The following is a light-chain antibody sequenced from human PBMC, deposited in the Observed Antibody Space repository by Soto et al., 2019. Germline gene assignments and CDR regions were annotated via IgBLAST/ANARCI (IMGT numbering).Light chain of an antibody. V-gene: IGKV4-1*01. CDR1: QSVLYSSNNKNY. CDR3: QQYSITSWT. Sequence: DIVMTQSPDSLAVSLGERATINCKSSQSVLYSSNNKNYLAWYQQKPGQPPKLLIYWASTRESGVPDRFSGSGSGTDFTLTISSLQAEDLAVYYCQQYSITSWTFVQRTKFDIK. CDR2: WAS. J-gene: IGKJ1*01.